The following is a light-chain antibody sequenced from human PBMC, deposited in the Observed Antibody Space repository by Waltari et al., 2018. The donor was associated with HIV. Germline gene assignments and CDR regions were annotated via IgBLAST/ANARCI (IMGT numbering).Light chain of an antibody. CDR3: SSYTSSNTVI. Sequence: QSALTQSASVSGSPGQSITISCTGTSSDVGGYNYVSWYQQHPGKAPTLVIYNVSNRPSGGSNRFAGSKSGNTASLTISGLQAEDEAEYYCSSYTSSNTVIFGGGTRVTVL. V-gene: IGLV2-14*01. J-gene: IGLJ2*01. CDR2: NVS. CDR1: SSDVGGYNY.